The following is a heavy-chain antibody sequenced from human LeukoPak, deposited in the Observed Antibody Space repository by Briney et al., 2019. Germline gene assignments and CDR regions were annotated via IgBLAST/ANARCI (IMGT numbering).Heavy chain of an antibody. CDR1: GLTFSSYA. D-gene: IGHD4-11*01. V-gene: IGHV3-23*01. J-gene: IGHJ4*02. CDR2: ISGSGGST. Sequence: GGSLRLSCAASGLTFSSYAMSWVRQAPGKGLEWVSAISGSGGSTYYADSVKGRFTISRDNSPNTLYLQMNSLRAEDTAVYYCAKDGTVSNGPPAGGYWGQGTLVTVSS. CDR3: AKDGTVSNGPPAGGY.